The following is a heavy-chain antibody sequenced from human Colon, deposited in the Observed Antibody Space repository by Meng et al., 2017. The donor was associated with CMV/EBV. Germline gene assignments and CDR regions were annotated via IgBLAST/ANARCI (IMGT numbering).Heavy chain of an antibody. Sequence: SQIPSLTCAISGDSVSCISAAWNWIRQSPSRGLEWLGRTYYRSKWYNDYAVSAKSRITINPDTSKNQFSLQLNSVTPEDTAVYYCARSGSCSGGSCQRGAFDIWGQGTMVTVSS. V-gene: IGHV6-1*01. D-gene: IGHD2-15*01. CDR1: GDSVSCISAA. CDR2: TYYRSKWYN. J-gene: IGHJ3*02. CDR3: ARSGSCSGGSCQRGAFDI.